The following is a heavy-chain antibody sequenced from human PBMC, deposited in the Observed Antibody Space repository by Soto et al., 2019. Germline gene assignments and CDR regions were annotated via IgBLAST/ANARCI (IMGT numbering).Heavy chain of an antibody. Sequence: EVQLVESGGGLVQPGGSLRLSCAASGFTFSSYWMHWVRQAPGKGLVWVSRINSDGSSTSYADSVKGRFTISRDNAKKTLYMQMNSLRAEDTAVYYCARGWTYSGSYSGYCGQGTLVTVSS. D-gene: IGHD1-26*01. J-gene: IGHJ4*02. CDR3: ARGWTYSGSYSGY. CDR2: INSDGSST. V-gene: IGHV3-74*01. CDR1: GFTFSSYW.